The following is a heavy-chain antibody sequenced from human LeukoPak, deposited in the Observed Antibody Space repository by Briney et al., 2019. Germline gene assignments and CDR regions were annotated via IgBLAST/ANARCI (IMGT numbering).Heavy chain of an antibody. J-gene: IGHJ6*03. CDR2: INHSGST. CDR3: ARAGGDCSSTSCPSYYYYMDV. Sequence: SETLSLTCAVYGVSFSGYYWSWIRQPPGKGLEWIGEINHSGSTNYNPSLKSRVTISVDTSKNQFSLKLSSVTAADTAVYYCARAGGDCSSTSCPSYYYYMDVWGKGTTVTVSS. V-gene: IGHV4-34*01. CDR1: GVSFSGYY. D-gene: IGHD2-2*01.